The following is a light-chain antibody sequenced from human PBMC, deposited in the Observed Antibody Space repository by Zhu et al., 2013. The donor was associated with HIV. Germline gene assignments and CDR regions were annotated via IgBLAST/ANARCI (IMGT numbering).Light chain of an antibody. CDR1: QSVANS. J-gene: IGKJ1*01. CDR3: QQYGSSPRT. V-gene: IGKV3-20*01. Sequence: EIVLTQSPGILSLSPGERATLSCRASQSVANSLAWYQQKPGQSPRLLIYGASSRATGIPDRFSGSGSGTDFTLTISRLEPEDFAVYYCQQYGSSPRTFGQGTKVEIK. CDR2: GAS.